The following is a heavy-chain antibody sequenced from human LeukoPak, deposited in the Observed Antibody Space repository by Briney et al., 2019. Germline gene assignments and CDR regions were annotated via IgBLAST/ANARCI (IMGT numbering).Heavy chain of an antibody. CDR3: ARAPPAHYYDSSGPRQGFDP. V-gene: IGHV4-38-2*02. J-gene: IGHJ5*02. D-gene: IGHD3-22*01. CDR2: ICHSGST. CDR1: GYSISSGYC. Sequence: SETLSLTSTVSGYSISSGYCWGWIRQPPGKGLEWIGSICHSGSTYYNPSLKSRVTISVDTSKNQFSLKLSSVTATDRAVYYCARAPPAHYYDSSGPRQGFDPWGQGTLVTVSS.